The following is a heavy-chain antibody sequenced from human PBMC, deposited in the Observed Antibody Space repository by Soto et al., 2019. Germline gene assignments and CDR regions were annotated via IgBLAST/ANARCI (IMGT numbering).Heavy chain of an antibody. Sequence: SGPTLVNPTQTLTLTCTFSGFSLSTSGVGVGWIRQPPGKALEWLALIYWDDDKRYSPSLKSRLTITKDTSKNQVVLTMTNMDPVDTATYYCAHRRGYYDFWSGPNWFDPWGQGTLVTVSS. CDR3: AHRRGYYDFWSGPNWFDP. CDR2: IYWDDDK. V-gene: IGHV2-5*02. D-gene: IGHD3-3*01. J-gene: IGHJ5*02. CDR1: GFSLSTSGVG.